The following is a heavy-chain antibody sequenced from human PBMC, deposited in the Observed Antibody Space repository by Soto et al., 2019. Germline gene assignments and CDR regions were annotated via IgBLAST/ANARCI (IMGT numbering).Heavy chain of an antibody. CDR1: GFTFSNAW. V-gene: IGHV3-15*07. Sequence: AGSLRLSCAASGFTFSNAWMNWVCQAPGKGLEWVGRIKSKTDGGTTDYAAPVKGRFTISRDDSKNTLYLQMNSLKTEDTAVYYCTTELMAALDAFDIWGQGTMVTVSS. CDR2: IKSKTDGGTT. J-gene: IGHJ3*02. CDR3: TTELMAALDAFDI. D-gene: IGHD2-15*01.